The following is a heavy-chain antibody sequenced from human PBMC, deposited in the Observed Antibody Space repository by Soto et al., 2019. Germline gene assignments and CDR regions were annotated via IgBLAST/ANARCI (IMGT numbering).Heavy chain of an antibody. CDR1: GGSISSSSYY. CDR3: ARERGGYGLFDS. J-gene: IGHJ4*02. Sequence: SDTLSLTGTVSGGSISSSSYYWGWIRQPPGKGLEWIGSIYYSGSTYYNPSLKSRVTISVDTSKNQFSLKLSSVTAADTAVYYCARERGGYGLFDSWGQGTLVTVSS. V-gene: IGHV4-39*02. D-gene: IGHD5-18*01. CDR2: IYYSGST.